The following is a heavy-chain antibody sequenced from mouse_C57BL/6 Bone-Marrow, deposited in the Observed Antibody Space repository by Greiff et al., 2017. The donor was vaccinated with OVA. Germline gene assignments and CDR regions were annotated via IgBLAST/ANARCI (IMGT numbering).Heavy chain of an antibody. Sequence: LQESGAELARPGASVKLSCKASGYTFTSYGISWVKQRTGQGLEWIGEIYPRSGNTYYNEKFKGKATLPADKSYSTAYMELRSLTSEDSAVYFCARRSDGGQGTTLTVSS. CDR2: IYPRSGNT. J-gene: IGHJ2*01. V-gene: IGHV1-81*01. CDR3: ARRSD. CDR1: GYTFTSYG.